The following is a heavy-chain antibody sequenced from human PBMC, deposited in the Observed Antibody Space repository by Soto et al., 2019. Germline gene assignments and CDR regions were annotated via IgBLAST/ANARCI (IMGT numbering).Heavy chain of an antibody. CDR1: GGSISSYY. CDR2: IYYSGST. V-gene: IGHV4-59*01. D-gene: IGHD2-2*01. J-gene: IGHJ4*02. Sequence: PSETLSLTCTVSGGSISSYYWSWIRQPPGKGLEWIGYIYYSGSTNYNPSLKSRVTISVDTSKNQFSLKLSSVTAADTAVYYCARSPPYCSSTSCYLRFDYWGQGTLVTVSS. CDR3: ARSPPYCSSTSCYLRFDY.